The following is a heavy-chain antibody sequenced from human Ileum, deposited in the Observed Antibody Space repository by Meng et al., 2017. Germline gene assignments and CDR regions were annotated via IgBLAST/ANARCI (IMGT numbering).Heavy chain of an antibody. V-gene: IGHV3-74*01. D-gene: IGHD4-17*01. Sequence: GESLKIPCAASGFTFSSYWMHWVRQAPGGGLVWVSRINSDGTTTSYADSVQGRFSISRDNARNTLYLQMNSLRAEDAAVYYCARPSGGQGRYGDYDFDFWGQGTLVTVSS. J-gene: IGHJ4*02. CDR1: GFTFSSYW. CDR2: INSDGTTT. CDR3: ARPSGGQGRYGDYDFDF.